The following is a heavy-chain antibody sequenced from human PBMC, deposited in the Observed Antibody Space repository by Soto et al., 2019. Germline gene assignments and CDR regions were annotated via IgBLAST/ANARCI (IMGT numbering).Heavy chain of an antibody. D-gene: IGHD6-6*01. J-gene: IGHJ4*02. CDR2: ISSSSSYI. V-gene: IGHV3-21*01. Sequence: GESLKISCAASGFTFSSYSMNWVRQAPGKGLEWVSSISSSSSYIYYADSVKGRFTISRDNAKNSLYLQMNSLRAEDTAVYYCARGGYSSSSGFDYWGQGTLVTVSS. CDR3: ARGGYSSSSGFDY. CDR1: GFTFSSYS.